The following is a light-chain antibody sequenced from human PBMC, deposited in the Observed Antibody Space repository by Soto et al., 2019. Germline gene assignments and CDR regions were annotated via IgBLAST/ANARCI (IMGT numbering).Light chain of an antibody. Sequence: QSVLTQPPSASGTPGQRVTISCSGSSSNIGGRTVNWYQQLPGTAPRLLIFNNNQRPSGVPDRFSRSKSGTSASLAITGLQSEDEADYYCAACDDSLPAHVFAVGTKVTVL. CDR3: AACDDSLPAHV. J-gene: IGLJ1*01. CDR1: SSNIGGRT. V-gene: IGLV1-44*01. CDR2: NNN.